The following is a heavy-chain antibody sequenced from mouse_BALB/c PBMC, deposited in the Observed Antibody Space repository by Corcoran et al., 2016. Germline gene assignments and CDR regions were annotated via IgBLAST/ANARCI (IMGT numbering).Heavy chain of an antibody. D-gene: IGHD1-1*01. CDR1: GYTFTDYN. CDR3: SRKIYYYGSRYFDV. J-gene: IGHJ1*01. CDR2: INPNNGGT. V-gene: IGHV1-18*01. Sequence: EVLLQQSGPELVKPGASVKIPCKASGYTFTDYNMDWVKQSHGKSLEWIGDINPNNGGTIYNQKFKGKATLTVDKSSSTAYMELRSLTSEDTAVYYCSRKIYYYGSRYFDVWGAGTTVTVSS.